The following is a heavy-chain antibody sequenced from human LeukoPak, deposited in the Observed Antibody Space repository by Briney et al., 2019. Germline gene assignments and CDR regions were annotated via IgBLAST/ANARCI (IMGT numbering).Heavy chain of an antibody. D-gene: IGHD3-9*01. CDR3: AKVEQHYDILAGYYKAPYFDY. CDR2: ISGSGGST. Sequence: PGGSLRLSCAASGFTFSSYAMSWVRQAPGKGLEWVSAISGSGGSTYYADSVKGRFTISRDNSKNTLYLKMNSLRAEDTAVYYCAKVEQHYDILAGYYKAPYFDYWGQGTLDTVSS. J-gene: IGHJ4*02. V-gene: IGHV3-23*01. CDR1: GFTFSSYA.